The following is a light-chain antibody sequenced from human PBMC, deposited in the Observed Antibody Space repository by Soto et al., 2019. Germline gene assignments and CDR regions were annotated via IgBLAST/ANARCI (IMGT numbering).Light chain of an antibody. CDR2: GNI. CDR1: SSNIGAGYD. J-gene: IGLJ2*01. CDR3: QSYDSSLSTSV. V-gene: IGLV1-40*01. Sequence: QSVLTQPLSVSGAPGQRVTISCTGSSSNIGAGYDVHWYQQLPGTAPKLLIYGNINRPSGVPDRFSGSKSGTSASLAITGLQAEDEADYYCQSYDSSLSTSVFGGGTKLTVL.